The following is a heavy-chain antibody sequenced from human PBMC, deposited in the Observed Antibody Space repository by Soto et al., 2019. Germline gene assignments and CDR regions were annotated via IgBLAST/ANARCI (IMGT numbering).Heavy chain of an antibody. V-gene: IGHV6-1*01. CDR1: GDSVSSNSAA. CDR2: TYYRSKWYS. D-gene: IGHD3-9*01. Sequence: SPTLSLTCVISGDSVSSNSAAWNWIRQSPSRGLEWLGRTYYRSKWYSDYAVSVKSRVIINPDTSKNKFSLQLNSVTPADTAVYYCARALMNPHRAFDLWGQGTMGTVSS. CDR3: ARALMNPHRAFDL. J-gene: IGHJ3*01.